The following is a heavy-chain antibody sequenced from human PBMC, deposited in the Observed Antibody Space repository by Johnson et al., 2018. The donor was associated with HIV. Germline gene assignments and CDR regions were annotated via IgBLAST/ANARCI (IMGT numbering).Heavy chain of an antibody. J-gene: IGHJ3*02. Sequence: QVQLVESGGVVVQPGGSLRLSCAASGFTFDDYAMHWVRQAPGKGLEWVAVISYDGSNKYYADSVKGRFTISRDNSKNTLYLQMKNLRAEDTAVYYCARAMTTVSTWAFDIWGQGTMVTVSS. D-gene: IGHD4-17*01. V-gene: IGHV3-30-3*01. CDR1: GFTFDDYA. CDR2: ISYDGSNK. CDR3: ARAMTTVSTWAFDI.